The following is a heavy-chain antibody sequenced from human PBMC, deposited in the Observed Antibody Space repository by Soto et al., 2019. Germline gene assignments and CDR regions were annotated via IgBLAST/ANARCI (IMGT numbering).Heavy chain of an antibody. J-gene: IGHJ4*02. CDR3: ARDYGGNPPDY. CDR1: GFTFSNYA. CDR2: ISSSGSTI. Sequence: GGSLRLSCAASGFTFSNYAMTWVRQAPGKGLEWVSAISSSGSTIYYADSVKGRFTISRDNAKNSLYLQMNSLRAEDTAVYYGARDYGGNPPDYWGQGTLVTVSS. D-gene: IGHD4-17*01. V-gene: IGHV3-11*01.